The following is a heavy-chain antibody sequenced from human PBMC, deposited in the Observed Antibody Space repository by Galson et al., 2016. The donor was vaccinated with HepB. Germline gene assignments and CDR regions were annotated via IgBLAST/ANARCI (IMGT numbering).Heavy chain of an antibody. V-gene: IGHV5-51*01. CDR1: GYTFSTSW. CDR2: FRPDDSDT. CDR3: ARQSSGYFDF. D-gene: IGHD3-3*01. J-gene: IGHJ4*02. Sequence: QSGAEVKKPGESLKISCEGSGYTFSTSWIAWVRQRPGKGLDWMAIFRPDDSDTTYSPSFEGQVTVSADKSIRTAYLQWSSLKASDSGMYYCARQSSGYFDFWGQGTLVTVSS.